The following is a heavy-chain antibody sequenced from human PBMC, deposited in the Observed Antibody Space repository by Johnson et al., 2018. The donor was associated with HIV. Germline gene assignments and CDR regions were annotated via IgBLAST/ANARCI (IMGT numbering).Heavy chain of an antibody. CDR3: ASLGWFGESGAFDI. Sequence: QVQLVESGGGVVQPGRSLRLSCVASGFSFNNYAMNWVRQAPGSGLQWVAFISYDGNNEYYADSVKGRFTISRDNAKNSLYLQMNSLRAEDTAVYYCASLGWFGESGAFDIWGQGTMVTVSS. D-gene: IGHD3-10*01. CDR1: GFSFNNYA. J-gene: IGHJ3*02. V-gene: IGHV3-30*07. CDR2: ISYDGNNE.